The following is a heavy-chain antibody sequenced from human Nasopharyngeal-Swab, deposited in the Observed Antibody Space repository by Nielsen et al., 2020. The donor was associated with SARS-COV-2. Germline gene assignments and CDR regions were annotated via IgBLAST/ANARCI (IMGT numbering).Heavy chain of an antibody. Sequence: GESLKTSCAASGFTFSSYSMNWVRQAPGKGLEWVSSISSSSSYIYYADSVKGRFTISRDNAKNSLYLQMNSLRAEDTAVYYCARASRGTSTRTFDYWGQGTLVTVSS. V-gene: IGHV3-21*01. J-gene: IGHJ4*02. D-gene: IGHD1-1*01. CDR1: GFTFSSYS. CDR3: ARASRGTSTRTFDY. CDR2: ISSSSSYI.